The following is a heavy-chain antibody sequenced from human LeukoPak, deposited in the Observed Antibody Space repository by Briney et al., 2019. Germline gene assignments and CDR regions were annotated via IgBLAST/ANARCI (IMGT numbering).Heavy chain of an antibody. CDR1: GGSVSSGSYY. CDR3: ARAYKSAAAGADFDY. Sequence: SEVLSLTCTVSGGSVSSGSYYWSWIRQPPGKGLEWIGYIYYSGSTNYNPSLKSRVTISVDTSENQFSLKLSSVTAADTAVYYCARAYKSAAAGADFDYWGQGTLVTVSS. D-gene: IGHD6-13*01. V-gene: IGHV4-61*01. J-gene: IGHJ4*02. CDR2: IYYSGST.